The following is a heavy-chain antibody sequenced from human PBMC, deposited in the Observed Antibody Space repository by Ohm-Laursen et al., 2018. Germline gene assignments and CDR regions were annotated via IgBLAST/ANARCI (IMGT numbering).Heavy chain of an antibody. CDR1: SGSFGPYY. D-gene: IGHD5-18*01. Sequence: SETLSLTCALYSGSFGPYYWSWIRQPPGMGLEWIGEINHRGNTNYSPSLKSRVTMSVDTSRNHFSLELTSVTAADTAVYYCAREYSDDGGYRYGAFDVWGHGTVVTVSS. CDR2: INHRGNT. J-gene: IGHJ3*01. CDR3: AREYSDDGGYRYGAFDV. V-gene: IGHV4-34*01.